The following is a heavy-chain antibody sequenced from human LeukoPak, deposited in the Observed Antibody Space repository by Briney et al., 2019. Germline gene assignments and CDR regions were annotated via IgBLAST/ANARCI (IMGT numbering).Heavy chain of an antibody. Sequence: ASVKVSCKASGGTFISYAISWVRQAPGQGLEWMGRIIPILGIANYAQKFQGRVTITADKSTSTAYMELSSLRSEDTAVYYCARSGRDGYNWFDYWGQGTLVTVSS. D-gene: IGHD5-24*01. J-gene: IGHJ4*02. CDR1: GGTFISYA. CDR2: IIPILGIA. CDR3: ARSGRDGYNWFDY. V-gene: IGHV1-69*04.